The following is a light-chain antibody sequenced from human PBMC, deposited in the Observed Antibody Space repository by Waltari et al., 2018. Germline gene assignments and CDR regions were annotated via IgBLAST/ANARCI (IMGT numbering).Light chain of an antibody. CDR1: TGAVTSGYF. V-gene: IGLV7-43*01. CDR2: STT. Sequence: QTVVTQEPSLPVSPGGTITLTCASNTGAVTSGYFPNWFHQKPGQAPRSLIYSTTSGHSWTPARFSGSLRVGKAALTLAGVQPDDEAEYYCLLYYGGQGVFGTGTKVTGL. J-gene: IGLJ1*01. CDR3: LLYYGGQGV.